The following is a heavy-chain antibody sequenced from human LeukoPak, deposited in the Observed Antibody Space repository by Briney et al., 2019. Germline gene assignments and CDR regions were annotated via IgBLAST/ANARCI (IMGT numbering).Heavy chain of an antibody. D-gene: IGHD3-22*01. CDR2: IRYDGSNK. CDR3: AKHIYAVVSIQQ. CDR1: GFTFSSYG. V-gene: IGHV3-30*02. Sequence: GWSLRLSCAASGFTFSSYGMHWVRQAPGKGLEWVAFIRYDGSNKYYADSVKGRFTISRDNSKNTLYLQMNSLRAEDTAVYYCAKHIYAVVSIQQWGQGTLVTVSS. J-gene: IGHJ1*01.